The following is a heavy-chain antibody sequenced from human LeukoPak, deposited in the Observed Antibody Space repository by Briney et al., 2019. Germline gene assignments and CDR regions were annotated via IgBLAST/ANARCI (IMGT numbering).Heavy chain of an antibody. CDR3: ARVRMVRGVIRAASYMDV. CDR1: GGSISSYY. Sequence: SETLSLTCTVSGGSISSYYWSWIRQPPGKGLEWIGYIYYSGSTNYKPSLKSRVTISVDTSKNQFSLKLSSVTAADTAVYYCARVRMVRGVIRAASYMDVWGKGTTVTVSS. V-gene: IGHV4-59*12. J-gene: IGHJ6*03. CDR2: IYYSGST. D-gene: IGHD3-10*01.